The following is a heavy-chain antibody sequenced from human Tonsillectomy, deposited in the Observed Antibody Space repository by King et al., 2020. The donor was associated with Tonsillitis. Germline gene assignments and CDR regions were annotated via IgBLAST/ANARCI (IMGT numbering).Heavy chain of an antibody. CDR3: ARTTCSSTSCYTEAFDS. V-gene: IGHV3-53*01. Sequence: VQLVESGGGLIQPGGSLRLSCAASGFTVSSNYMSWVRQAPGKGLEWVSVIYSGGSTYYADSVKGRFTISRDNSKNTLYLQMNSLRAEDTAVYYCARTTCSSTSCYTEAFDSWGQGTMVTVSS. CDR2: IYSGGST. CDR1: GFTVSSNY. J-gene: IGHJ3*02. D-gene: IGHD2-2*02.